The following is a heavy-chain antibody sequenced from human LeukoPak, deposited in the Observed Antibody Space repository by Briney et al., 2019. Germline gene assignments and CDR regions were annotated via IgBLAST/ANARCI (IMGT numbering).Heavy chain of an antibody. J-gene: IGHJ3*02. CDR2: ISSSSTTI. V-gene: IGHV3-48*02. CDR3: ARDHAYAFDI. Sequence: GGSLRLSCAASGFTLNSYSMNWVRQAPGKGLECVSYISSSSTTISYADSVKGRFTISRDNAENSLYLQMNSLRDEDTAVYYCARDHAYAFDIWGQGTMVTVSS. CDR1: GFTLNSYS.